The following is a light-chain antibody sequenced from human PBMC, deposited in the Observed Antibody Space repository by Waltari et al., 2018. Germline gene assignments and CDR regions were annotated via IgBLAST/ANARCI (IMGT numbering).Light chain of an antibody. CDR1: SSDVGAYKY. Sequence: QSALTQPPPASGSPGQSVTISCTGSSSDVGAYKYVSWHQQHPGKAPKLMIYEVSKRPSGVPDRFSGSKSGNTASLTVSGLQADDEADYYCSSFAGSNRFGVFGGGTKLTVL. V-gene: IGLV2-8*01. CDR2: EVS. J-gene: IGLJ3*02. CDR3: SSFAGSNRFGV.